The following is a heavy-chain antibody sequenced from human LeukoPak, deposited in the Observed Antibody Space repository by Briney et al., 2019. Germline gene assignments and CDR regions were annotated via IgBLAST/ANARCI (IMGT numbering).Heavy chain of an antibody. CDR2: INPKSGGT. D-gene: IGHD2/OR15-2a*01. V-gene: IGHV1-2*02. CDR1: GYTFTDHL. Sequence: GASVKVSCKASGYTFTDHLIHWVRQAPRQGLEYMGWINPKSGGTEYAQKFLGRVTMTRDTSTSTASMELSRLRSDDTAVYLCARDLSTSSTWELDYWGQGTLVTVSS. CDR3: ARDLSTSSTWELDY. J-gene: IGHJ4*02.